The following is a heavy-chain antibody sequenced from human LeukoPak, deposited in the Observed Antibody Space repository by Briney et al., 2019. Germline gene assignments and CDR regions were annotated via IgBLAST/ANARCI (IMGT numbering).Heavy chain of an antibody. CDR1: GFTFDDYA. D-gene: IGHD3-22*01. J-gene: IGHJ3*02. Sequence: GGSLRLSCAASGFTFDDYAMHWVRQAPGKGLEGVSGISWNSGSIGYADSVKGRFTISRDNAKNSLYLQVNSLRAEDMALYYCAKGHTYYYDSSGYSRDAFDIWGQGTMVTVSS. CDR3: AKGHTYYYDSSGYSRDAFDI. V-gene: IGHV3-9*03. CDR2: ISWNSGSI.